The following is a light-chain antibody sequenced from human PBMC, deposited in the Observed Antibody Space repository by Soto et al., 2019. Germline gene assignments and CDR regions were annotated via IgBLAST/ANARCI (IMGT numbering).Light chain of an antibody. CDR1: SSDVGVYTY. J-gene: IGLJ1*01. V-gene: IGLV2-8*01. CDR2: EVD. CDR3: SSYAGTNNYV. Sequence: LTQPPSASGSPGQSVTISCTGTSSDVGVYTYVSWYQQHPGRAPKLMIYEVDQRPSDIPNRFSGSKSGSTAFLTVSGLQAEDEADYYCSSYAGTNNYVFGTGTKVTVL.